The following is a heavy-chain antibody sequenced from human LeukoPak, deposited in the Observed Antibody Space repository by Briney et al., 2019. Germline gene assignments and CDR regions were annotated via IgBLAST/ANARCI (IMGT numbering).Heavy chain of an antibody. V-gene: IGHV4-39*07. CDR1: GGSVSSSSYY. CDR3: ARDPFYGGDDAFDI. CDR2: IYYSGST. J-gene: IGHJ3*02. Sequence: PSETLSLTCTVSGGSVSSSSYYWGWIRQPPGKGLEWIGSIYYSGSTYYNPSLKSRVTISVDTSKNQFSLKLSSVTAADTAVYYCARDPFYGGDDAFDIWGQGTMVTVSS. D-gene: IGHD4-23*01.